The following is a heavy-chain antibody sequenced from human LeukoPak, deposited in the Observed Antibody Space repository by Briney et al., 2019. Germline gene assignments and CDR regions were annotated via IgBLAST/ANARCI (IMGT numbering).Heavy chain of an antibody. D-gene: IGHD3-10*01. CDR1: GGSISSYY. CDR2: IYYSGST. CDR3: AVPRGAEYFQH. V-gene: IGHV4-59*08. J-gene: IGHJ1*01. Sequence: PSETLSLTCTVSGGSISSYYWSWIRQPPGKGLEWIGYIYYSGSTNYNPSLKSRVTISVDTSKNQFSLKLSSVTAADTAVYYCAVPRGAEYFQHWGQGTLVTVSS.